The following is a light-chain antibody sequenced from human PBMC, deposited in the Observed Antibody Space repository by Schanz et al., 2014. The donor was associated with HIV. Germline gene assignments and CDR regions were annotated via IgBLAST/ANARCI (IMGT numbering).Light chain of an antibody. V-gene: IGLV2-14*02. CDR1: SSDVGSYNL. CDR2: EVS. J-gene: IGLJ3*02. Sequence: QSALTQPASVSGSPGQSITISCTGTSSDVGSYNLASWYQPHPGKAPKLMIYEVSKRPSGVSNRFSGSKSGNTASLTISGLQAEDEADYYCSSYRSGSPLWVFGGGTKLTVL. CDR3: SSYRSGSPLWV.